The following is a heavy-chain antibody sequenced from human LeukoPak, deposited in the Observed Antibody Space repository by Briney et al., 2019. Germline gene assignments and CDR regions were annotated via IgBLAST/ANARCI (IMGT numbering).Heavy chain of an antibody. CDR3: ARDGVFDY. CDR2: INPRGYYT. V-gene: IGHV1-46*01. J-gene: IGHJ4*02. Sequence: GASVKVSCKASVYTFTTYNIHWVRQAPGQGLEWVGIINPRGYYTTYAQKFHSRVTITRDTSTSTVHMELSSLTSEDTAVYYCARDGVFDYWGQGTLVTVSS. CDR1: VYTFTTYN. D-gene: IGHD3-10*01.